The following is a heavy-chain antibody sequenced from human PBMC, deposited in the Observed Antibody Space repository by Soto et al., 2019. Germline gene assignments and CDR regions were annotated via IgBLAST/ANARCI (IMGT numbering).Heavy chain of an antibody. V-gene: IGHV4-59*08. CDR3: ARYYCGGGSCQDFDI. CDR2: IYYSGST. Sequence: QVQLLESGPGLVKPSETLSLTCTVSGGSISSYYWSWIRQPPGKGLEWIGYIYYSGSTNYNPSLKSRVTMSVDTSNNQFSLQLSSVTAADTAVYYCARYYCGGGSCQDFDIWGQGTMVTVSS. D-gene: IGHD2-15*01. J-gene: IGHJ3*02. CDR1: GGSISSYY.